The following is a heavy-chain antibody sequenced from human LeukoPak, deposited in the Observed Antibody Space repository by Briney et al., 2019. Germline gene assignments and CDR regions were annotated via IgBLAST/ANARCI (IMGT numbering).Heavy chain of an antibody. CDR3: AKDGPYYDFWSGYPRGG. V-gene: IGHV3-30*02. CDR2: IRYDGSNK. J-gene: IGHJ4*02. Sequence: PGGSLRLSCAASGFTFSSYGMHWVRQAPGKGLEWVAFIRYDGSNKYYADSVKGRFTISRDNSKNTLYLQMNSLRAEDTAVYYCAKDGPYYDFWSGYPRGGWGQGTLVTVSS. D-gene: IGHD3-3*01. CDR1: GFTFSSYG.